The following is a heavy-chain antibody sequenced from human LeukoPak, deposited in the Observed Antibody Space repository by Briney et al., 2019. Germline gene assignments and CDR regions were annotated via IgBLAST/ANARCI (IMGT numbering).Heavy chain of an antibody. CDR3: ARVEGSYVGIDY. CDR1: GGSFSGYY. V-gene: IGHV4-34*01. J-gene: IGHJ4*02. CDR2: IYHSGST. Sequence: SETLSLTCAVYGGSFSGYYWSWLRQPPGKGLEWIGEIYHSGSTNYNPSLKSRVTISVDKSKNQFSLKLSSVTAADTAVYYCARVEGSYVGIDYWGQGTLVTVSS. D-gene: IGHD1-26*01.